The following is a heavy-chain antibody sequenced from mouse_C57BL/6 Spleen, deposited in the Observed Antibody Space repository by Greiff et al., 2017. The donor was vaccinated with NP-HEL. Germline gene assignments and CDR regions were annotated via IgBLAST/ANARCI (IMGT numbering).Heavy chain of an antibody. Sequence: EVQLQQSGPELVKPGASVKISCKASGYTFTDYYMNWVKQSHGKSLEWIGDINPNNGGTSYNQKFKGKATLTVDKSSSTAYMELRSLTSEDSAVYYCARRYESSYSNPWFAYWGQGTLVTVSA. D-gene: IGHD2-12*01. V-gene: IGHV1-26*01. CDR1: GYTFTDYY. CDR3: ARRYESSYSNPWFAY. CDR2: INPNNGGT. J-gene: IGHJ3*01.